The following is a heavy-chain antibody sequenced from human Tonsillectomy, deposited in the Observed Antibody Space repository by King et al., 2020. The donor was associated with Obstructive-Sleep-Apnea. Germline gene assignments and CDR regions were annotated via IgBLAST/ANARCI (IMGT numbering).Heavy chain of an antibody. CDR3: ASQMLIAAAGMVGDY. Sequence: QLVQSGAEVKKPRESLRISCKGSGYSFTSYWISWVRQMPGKGLGWMGRIDPSDSYTNYSPSFQGHVTISADKSISTAYLQWSSLKASDTAMYYCASQMLIAAAGMVGDYWGQGTLVTVSS. V-gene: IGHV5-10-1*01. D-gene: IGHD6-13*01. CDR1: GYSFTSYW. J-gene: IGHJ4*02. CDR2: IDPSDSYT.